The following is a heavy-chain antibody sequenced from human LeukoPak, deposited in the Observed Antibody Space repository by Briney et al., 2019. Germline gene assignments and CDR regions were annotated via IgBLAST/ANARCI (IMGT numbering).Heavy chain of an antibody. CDR2: IKQDGSEK. J-gene: IGHJ6*02. Sequence: GGSLRLSCAASGFTFSSYWMSWVRQAPGKGLEWVANIKQDGSEKYYVDSVKGRFTISRDNAKNSLYLQMNSLRAEDTAVYYCARDQLLWFGSDYYYYYGTDVWGQGTTVTVSS. CDR3: ARDQLLWFGSDYYYYYGTDV. CDR1: GFTFSSYW. V-gene: IGHV3-7*01. D-gene: IGHD3-10*01.